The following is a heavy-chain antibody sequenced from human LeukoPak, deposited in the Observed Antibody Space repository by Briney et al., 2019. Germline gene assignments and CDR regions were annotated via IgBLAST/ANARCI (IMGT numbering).Heavy chain of an antibody. D-gene: IGHD3-3*01. CDR1: GFTFSSYA. Sequence: PGGSLRLSCAASGFTFSSYAMSWVRQAPGKGLEWVSAISGSGGSTYYADSVKDRFTISRDNSKNTLYLQMNSLRAEDTAVYYCAKGSDFWSGYIDYWGQGTLVTVSS. J-gene: IGHJ4*02. CDR2: ISGSGGST. V-gene: IGHV3-23*01. CDR3: AKGSDFWSGYIDY.